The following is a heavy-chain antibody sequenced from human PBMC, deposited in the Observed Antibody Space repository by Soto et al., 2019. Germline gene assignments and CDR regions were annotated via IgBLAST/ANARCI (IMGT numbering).Heavy chain of an antibody. CDR3: ARGRTGATPHPYNQFDP. J-gene: IGHJ5*02. V-gene: IGHV1-69*01. CDR1: GGTFSSYA. D-gene: IGHD1-26*01. CDR2: IIPIFGTA. Sequence: QVQLVQSGAEVKKPGSSVKVSCKASGGTFSSYAISWVRQAPGQGLEWMGGIIPIFGTANYAQKFQGRVTITADESTSTAYRELSSLRSEDTAVYYCARGRTGATPHPYNQFDPWGQGTLVTVSS.